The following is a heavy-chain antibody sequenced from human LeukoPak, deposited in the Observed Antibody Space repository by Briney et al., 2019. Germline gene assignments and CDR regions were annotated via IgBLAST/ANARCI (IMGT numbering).Heavy chain of an antibody. CDR3: ARGTPSELRYFDWLLTFDY. CDR1: GGSFSGYY. V-gene: IGHV4-34*01. CDR2: INHSGST. J-gene: IGHJ4*02. D-gene: IGHD3-9*01. Sequence: PSGTLSLTCAVYGGSFSGYYWSWIRQPPGKGLEWIGEINHSGSTNYNPSLKSRVTISVDTSKNQFSLKLSSVTAADTAVYYCARGTPSELRYFDWLLTFDYWGQGTLVTVSS.